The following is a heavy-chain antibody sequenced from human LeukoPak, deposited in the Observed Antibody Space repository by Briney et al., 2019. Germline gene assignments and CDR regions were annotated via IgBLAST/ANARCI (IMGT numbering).Heavy chain of an antibody. V-gene: IGHV3-30*02. D-gene: IGHD6-19*01. CDR2: IRYDGSNK. CDR1: GFTFSSYG. J-gene: IGHJ4*02. Sequence: PGGSLRLSCAASGFTFSSYGMHWVRQAPGKGLEWVAFIRYDGSNKYYADSVKGRFTISSDNSKNTLYLQMNSLRAEDTAVYYCAKDSRAVAGAVDYWGQGTLVTVSS. CDR3: AKDSRAVAGAVDY.